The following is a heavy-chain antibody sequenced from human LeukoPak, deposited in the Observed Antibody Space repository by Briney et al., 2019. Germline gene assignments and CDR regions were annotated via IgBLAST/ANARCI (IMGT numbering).Heavy chain of an antibody. J-gene: IGHJ4*02. Sequence: GPSGNGSSKASGLAVTSSAMQWVRPARGQRIEWRGWIVFGSGNANYSQKFQGRVTITRDMSTSTAYMELSSLRSEDTAVYYCAAVGYRLQYYFDYWGQGTLVTVSS. V-gene: IGHV1-58*02. D-gene: IGHD4-11*01. CDR1: GLAVTSSA. CDR2: IVFGSGNA. CDR3: AAVGYRLQYYFDY.